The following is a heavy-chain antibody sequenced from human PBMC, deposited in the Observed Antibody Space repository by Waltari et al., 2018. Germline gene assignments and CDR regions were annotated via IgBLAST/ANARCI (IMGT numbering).Heavy chain of an antibody. CDR2: INPNSGDT. Sequence: QVQLVQSGAEVKKPGASVKVXCKASGYTFTGYFIHWVRQAPGQGLEWVGWINPNSGDTTYAQKFQGRVTLTRDTSISTAYMELNRLRFDDTAVYYCARGDVLRFLEWLPYWGQGSLVTVXS. CDR3: ARGDVLRFLEWLPY. V-gene: IGHV1-2*02. D-gene: IGHD3-3*01. CDR1: GYTFTGYF. J-gene: IGHJ4*02.